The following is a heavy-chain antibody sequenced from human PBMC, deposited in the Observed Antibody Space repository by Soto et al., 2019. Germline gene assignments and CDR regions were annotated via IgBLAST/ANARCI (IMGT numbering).Heavy chain of an antibody. V-gene: IGHV4-59*08. J-gene: IGHJ4*02. CDR2: IYYSGST. Sequence: SETLSLTCTVSGGSISSYYWSWIRQPPGKGLEWIGYIYYSGSTNYNPSLKSRVTISVDTSKNQFSLKLSSVTAADTAVYYCARHCSSTSCYEAFDYWGQGTLVTVS. D-gene: IGHD2-2*01. CDR3: ARHCSSTSCYEAFDY. CDR1: GGSISSYY.